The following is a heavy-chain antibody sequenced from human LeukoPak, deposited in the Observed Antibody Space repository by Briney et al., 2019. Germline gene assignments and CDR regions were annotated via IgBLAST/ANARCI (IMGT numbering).Heavy chain of an antibody. CDR1: GYSISSGYY. Sequence: SETLSLTCAVSGYSISSGYYWGWIRQPPGKGLEWIGSIYHSGSTYYNPSLKSRVTISVDTSKTQFSLKLSSVTAADTAVYYCARHVGGDYGDYPDYWGQGTLVTVSS. J-gene: IGHJ4*02. CDR2: IYHSGST. D-gene: IGHD4-17*01. V-gene: IGHV4-38-2*01. CDR3: ARHVGGDYGDYPDY.